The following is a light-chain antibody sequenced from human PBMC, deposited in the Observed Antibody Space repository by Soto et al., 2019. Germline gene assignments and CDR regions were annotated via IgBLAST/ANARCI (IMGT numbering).Light chain of an antibody. CDR2: SNN. CDR3: AAWDDSLNGRV. Sequence: QLVLTQPPSASGTPGQRVTISCSGSSSNIGSNTVNWYQQLPGTAPKLLIYSNNQRPSGVPDRFSGSKSGTSASLAISGLQSGDEADYYCAAWDDSLNGRVFGGGTKLTVL. V-gene: IGLV1-44*01. CDR1: SSNIGSNT. J-gene: IGLJ3*02.